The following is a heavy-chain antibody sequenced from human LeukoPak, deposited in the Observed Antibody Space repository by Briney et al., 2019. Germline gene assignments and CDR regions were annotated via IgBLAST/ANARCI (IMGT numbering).Heavy chain of an antibody. J-gene: IGHJ4*02. Sequence: GESLKISCKGSGYSFTNYWIGWVRQMSEKGLEWMGIIYPGDSDTRYSPSFQGQVTISADKSISTAYLQWSSLKASDTAMYYCARLTNFDTTAYYYVDYWGQGTLVTVSS. CDR1: GYSFTNYW. CDR2: IYPGDSDT. V-gene: IGHV5-51*01. CDR3: ARLTNFDTTAYYYVDY. D-gene: IGHD3-22*01.